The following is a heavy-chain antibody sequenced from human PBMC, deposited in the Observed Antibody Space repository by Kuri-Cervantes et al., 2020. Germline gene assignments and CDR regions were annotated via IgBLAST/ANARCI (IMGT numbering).Heavy chain of an antibody. D-gene: IGHD1-26*01. V-gene: IGHV3-30-3*01. J-gene: IGHJ1*01. Sequence: LSLTCAASGFTFSSYAMHWVRQAPGKGLEWVAVISYDGNIKNCADSVKARFTISRDNSKNTLYLQMDSLRDGDTAVYYCASELRVGATGHEHFQHWGQGTLVTVSS. CDR1: GFTFSSYA. CDR2: ISYDGNIK. CDR3: ASELRVGATGHEHFQH.